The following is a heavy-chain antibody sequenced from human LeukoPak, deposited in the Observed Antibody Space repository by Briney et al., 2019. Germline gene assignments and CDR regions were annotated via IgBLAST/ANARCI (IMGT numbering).Heavy chain of an antibody. CDR3: VRVIATTGYFDY. CDR1: GDSVSSNSAT. J-gene: IGHJ4*02. CDR2: TYYRSNWHN. D-gene: IGHD6-13*01. V-gene: IGHV6-1*01. Sequence: SQTLSLTCAISGDSVSSNSATWNWIRQSPSRGLEWLGRTYYRSNWHNDYAVSVKSRITFTPDTSTNQFSLKLNSVITEDTAVYYCVRVIATTGYFDYWGQGTLVTVSS.